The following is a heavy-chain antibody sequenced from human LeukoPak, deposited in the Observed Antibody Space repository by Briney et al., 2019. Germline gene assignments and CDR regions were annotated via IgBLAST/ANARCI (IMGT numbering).Heavy chain of an antibody. CDR2: IYSAGST. J-gene: IGHJ4*02. CDR3: ARRAGAYTHPYDY. Sequence: GGSLRLSCTVSGFTVSSNSMSWVRQAPGKGLEWVSFIYSAGSTHYSDSVKGRFTISIDNSKNTLYLQMNSLRAEDTAVYYCARRAGAYTHPYDYWGQGTLVTVS. D-gene: IGHD3-16*01. V-gene: IGHV3-53*01. CDR1: GFTVSSNS.